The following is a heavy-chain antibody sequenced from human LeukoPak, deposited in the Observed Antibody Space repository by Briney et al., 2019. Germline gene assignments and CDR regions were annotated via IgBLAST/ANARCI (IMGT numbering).Heavy chain of an antibody. CDR2: INPNSGGT. CDR3: ARGPYSSSYFVTTPWFDP. V-gene: IGHV1-2*02. D-gene: IGHD6-13*01. Sequence: EASVKVSCKASGYTFSDYYIRWVRQAPGQGLEWMGWINPNSGGTNYAQKFQGRVTMTRDTSISTAYMDLSRLKSDDTAVYYCARGPYSSSYFVTTPWFDPWGQGTLVTVSS. J-gene: IGHJ5*02. CDR1: GYTFSDYY.